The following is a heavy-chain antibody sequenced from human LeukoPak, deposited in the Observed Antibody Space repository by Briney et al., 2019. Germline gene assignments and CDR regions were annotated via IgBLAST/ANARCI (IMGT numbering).Heavy chain of an antibody. CDR1: GYTFTSYG. CDR3: ARDYRVAYYYYGMDV. CDR2: ISAYNGNT. Sequence: ASVKVSCKASGYTFTSYGISLVRQAPGQGLEWMGWISAYNGNTNYAQKLQGRVTMTTDTSTSTAYMELRSLRSDDTAVYYCARDYRVAYYYYGMDVWGQGTTVTVSS. V-gene: IGHV1-18*01. J-gene: IGHJ6*02.